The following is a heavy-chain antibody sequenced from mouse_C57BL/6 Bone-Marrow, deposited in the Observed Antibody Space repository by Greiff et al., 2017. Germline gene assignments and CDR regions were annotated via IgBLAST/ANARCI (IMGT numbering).Heavy chain of an antibody. CDR1: GYSITSGYD. Sequence: EVHLVESGPGMVKPSQSLSLTCTVTGYSITSGYDWHWLRHFPGNKLEWMGYISYSGSTNYNPSLKSRISITHDTSKNHFFLKLNSVTTEDTATYYCEREGDLGDEGYCDVWGTGTTVTVSS. CDR2: ISYSGST. J-gene: IGHJ1*03. CDR3: EREGDLGDEGYCDV. V-gene: IGHV3-1*01.